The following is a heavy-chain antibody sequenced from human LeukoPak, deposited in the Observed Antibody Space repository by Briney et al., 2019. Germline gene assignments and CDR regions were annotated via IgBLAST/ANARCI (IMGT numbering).Heavy chain of an antibody. V-gene: IGHV1-46*01. Sequence: ASVKVSCKASGYTFTGYYMHWVRQAPGQGLEWMGIINPSGGSTSYAQKFQGRVTMTRDTSTSTVYTELSSLRSEDTAVYYCARVGYCSGGSCYSAHFDYWGQGTLVTVSS. D-gene: IGHD2-15*01. CDR1: GYTFTGYY. CDR2: INPSGGST. J-gene: IGHJ4*02. CDR3: ARVGYCSGGSCYSAHFDY.